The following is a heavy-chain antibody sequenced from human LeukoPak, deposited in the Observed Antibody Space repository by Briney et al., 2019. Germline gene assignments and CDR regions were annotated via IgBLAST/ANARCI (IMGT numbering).Heavy chain of an antibody. CDR2: ISSSGSTI. V-gene: IGHV3-48*03. Sequence: GGTLRLSCAASGFTFSSYEMNWVRQAPGKGLEWVSYISSSGSTIYYADSVKGRFTISRDNAKNSLYLQMNSLRAEDTAVYYCARHLSGITGYTYGRGIDYWGQGTLVTVSS. D-gene: IGHD5-18*01. J-gene: IGHJ4*02. CDR1: GFTFSSYE. CDR3: ARHLSGITGYTYGRGIDY.